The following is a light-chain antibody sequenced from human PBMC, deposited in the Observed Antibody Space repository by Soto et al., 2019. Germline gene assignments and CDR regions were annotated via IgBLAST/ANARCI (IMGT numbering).Light chain of an antibody. Sequence: DIQMTQSPSSLSASVGDTVTITCQASQDIGNDLKWYQQKPGKAPTLLVDDASDLEAGVPSKFSGSGSGTHFTLTINYLQPEDFATYYCQQNADFPYTFGQGTKLEIK. CDR3: QQNADFPYT. CDR2: DAS. V-gene: IGKV1-33*01. CDR1: QDIGND. J-gene: IGKJ2*01.